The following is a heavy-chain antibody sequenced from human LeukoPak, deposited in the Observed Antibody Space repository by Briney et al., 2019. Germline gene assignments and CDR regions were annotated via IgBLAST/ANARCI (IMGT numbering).Heavy chain of an antibody. Sequence: WASVKVSCKASGYTFTSYYTHWVRQAPGQGLEWMGIINPSGGSTSYAQKFQGRVTMTRDTSTSTVYMELSSLRSEDTAVYYCARDQSYYDSSGPIDYWGQGTLVTVSS. V-gene: IGHV1-46*03. D-gene: IGHD3-22*01. CDR2: INPSGGST. CDR1: GYTFTSYY. J-gene: IGHJ4*02. CDR3: ARDQSYYDSSGPIDY.